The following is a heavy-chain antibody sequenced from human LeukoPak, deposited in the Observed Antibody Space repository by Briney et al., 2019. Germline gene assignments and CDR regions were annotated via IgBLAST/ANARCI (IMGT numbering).Heavy chain of an antibody. V-gene: IGHV1-2*02. D-gene: IGHD4-23*01. CDR3: ARDPDYGGDYVGVDY. CDR2: INPNSGGT. Sequence: ASVKVSCKASGYTFTGYDMHWGRQAPGQGLEWMRWINPNSGGTNYAQTFQGRGTMTRDTSISTAYMELSRLRSDDTAVYYCARDPDYGGDYVGVDYWGQGTLVTVSS. J-gene: IGHJ4*02. CDR1: GYTFTGYD.